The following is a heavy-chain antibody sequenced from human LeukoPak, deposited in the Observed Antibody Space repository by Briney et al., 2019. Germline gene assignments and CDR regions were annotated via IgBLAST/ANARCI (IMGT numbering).Heavy chain of an antibody. CDR3: AKDLEVVAATFDY. D-gene: IGHD2-15*01. J-gene: IGHJ4*02. CDR1: GLIFKKYW. Sequence: SGGSLRLSCAASGLIFKKYWMNWVRQVPGKGLECLANIKEDGSETYYADSVKGRFTISRDNSKNTLYLQMNSLRAEDTAVYYCAKDLEVVAATFDYWGQGTLVTVSS. CDR2: IKEDGSET. V-gene: IGHV3-7*03.